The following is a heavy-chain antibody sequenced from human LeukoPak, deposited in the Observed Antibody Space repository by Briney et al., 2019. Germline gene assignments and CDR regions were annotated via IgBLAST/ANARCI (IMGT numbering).Heavy chain of an antibody. V-gene: IGHV3-48*03. J-gene: IGHJ4*02. CDR2: ISSSGSTI. CDR1: GFTFSSYE. CDR3: ARSSGWAIDY. D-gene: IGHD6-19*01. Sequence: GGSLRLSCAASGFTFSSYEMNWVRQAPGKGLEWVSYISSSGSTIYYADSVKGRFTISRDNAKNSLYLQMNSLRAEDTAVYYCARSSGWAIDYWGQGTLVTVSS.